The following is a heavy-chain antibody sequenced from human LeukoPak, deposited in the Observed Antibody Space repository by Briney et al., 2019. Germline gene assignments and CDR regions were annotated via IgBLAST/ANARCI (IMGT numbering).Heavy chain of an antibody. Sequence: GGSLRLSCAASGFTFSSYAVSWVRQAPGKGLEWVSAISGSGGSTYYADSVKGRFTISRDNSKSTLYLQMNSLRAEDTAVYYCAKDRRVGATTTDFDYWGQGTLVTVSS. J-gene: IGHJ4*02. D-gene: IGHD1-26*01. V-gene: IGHV3-23*01. CDR2: ISGSGGST. CDR3: AKDRRVGATTTDFDY. CDR1: GFTFSSYA.